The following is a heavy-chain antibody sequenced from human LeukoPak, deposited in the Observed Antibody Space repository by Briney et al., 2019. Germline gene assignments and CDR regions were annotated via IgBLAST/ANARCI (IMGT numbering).Heavy chain of an antibody. J-gene: IGHJ5*02. D-gene: IGHD1-1*01. CDR2: IYHSGST. CDR3: ARHNWNHLQRGFDP. Sequence: SETLSLTCTVSGYFISSGYYWGWIRQPPGKGLEWIGSIYHSGSTYYNPSLKSLVTISVDTSKNQFSLKLSSVTAADTAVYYCARHNWNHLQRGFDPWGQGTLVTVSS. CDR1: GYFISSGYY. V-gene: IGHV4-38-2*02.